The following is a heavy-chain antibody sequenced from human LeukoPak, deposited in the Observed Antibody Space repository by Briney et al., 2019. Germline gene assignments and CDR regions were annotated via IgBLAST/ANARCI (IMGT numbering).Heavy chain of an antibody. CDR1: GYTLTELS. CDR2: ISAYNGNT. Sequence: ASVKVSCKVSGYTLTELSMHWVRQAPGKGLEWMGWISAYNGNTNYAQKLQGRVTMTTDTSTSTAYMELRSLRSDDTAVYYCARDMVAAAGPGFEFNYYYYGMDVWGQGTTVTVSS. CDR3: ARDMVAAAGPGFEFNYYYYGMDV. J-gene: IGHJ6*02. V-gene: IGHV1-18*01. D-gene: IGHD6-13*01.